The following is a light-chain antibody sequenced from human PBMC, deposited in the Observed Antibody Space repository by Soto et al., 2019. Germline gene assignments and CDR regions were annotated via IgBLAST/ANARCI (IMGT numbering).Light chain of an antibody. CDR2: AAS. V-gene: IGKV1-39*01. CDR3: QQSFSAPLT. Sequence: DFHMTQXPXSLXSXXXDLFTXXXRASQNVASYLNWYQHKPGEAPKSLIYAASKLRSGVPSRFSATGTETDFTLIITDLQPADFATYYCQQSFSAPLTFGEGTKV. J-gene: IGKJ4*01. CDR1: QNVASY.